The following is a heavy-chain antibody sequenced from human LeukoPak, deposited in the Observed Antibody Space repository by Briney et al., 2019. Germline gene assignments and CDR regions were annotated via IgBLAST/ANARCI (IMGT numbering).Heavy chain of an antibody. V-gene: IGHV1-69*06. D-gene: IGHD5/OR15-5a*01. J-gene: IGHJ4*02. CDR2: ITPMYGTS. CDR1: GGTFSDYT. CDR3: ARDNAGLYDAFDL. Sequence: SVKVSCKTNGGTFSDYTIHWARQAPGQGLDWMGGITPMYGTSNYAQKFQGRLTIAADKSTNTVHMDLSSLRSEDTAIYYCARDNAGLYDAFDLWGLGTLVTVSS.